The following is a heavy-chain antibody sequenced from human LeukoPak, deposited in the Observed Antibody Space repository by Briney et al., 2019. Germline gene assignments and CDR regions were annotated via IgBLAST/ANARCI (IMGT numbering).Heavy chain of an antibody. Sequence: GGSLRLSCAASGFTFSSYSMNWVRQAPGKGPEWVAFIRYDGSNKYSADSVKGRFTISRDNAKNSLYLQMNSLRAEDTAVYYCAREASAAVYDWGQGTLVTVSS. CDR1: GFTFSSYS. CDR2: IRYDGSNK. CDR3: AREASAAVYD. D-gene: IGHD6-13*01. V-gene: IGHV3-30*02. J-gene: IGHJ4*02.